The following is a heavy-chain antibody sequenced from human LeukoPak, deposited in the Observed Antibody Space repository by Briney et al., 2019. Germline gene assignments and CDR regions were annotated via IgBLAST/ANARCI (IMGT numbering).Heavy chain of an antibody. D-gene: IGHD1-26*01. J-gene: IGHJ6*03. CDR1: GGSISSYY. V-gene: IGHV4-4*07. Sequence: PSETPSLTCTVSGGSISSYYWSWIRQPAGKGLEWIGRIYTSGSTNYNPSLKSRVTMSVDTSKNQFSLKLSSVTAADTAVYYCARDGAPRHGSSIRGGYYYYYYMDVWGKGTTVTVSS. CDR2: IYTSGST. CDR3: ARDGAPRHGSSIRGGYYYYYYMDV.